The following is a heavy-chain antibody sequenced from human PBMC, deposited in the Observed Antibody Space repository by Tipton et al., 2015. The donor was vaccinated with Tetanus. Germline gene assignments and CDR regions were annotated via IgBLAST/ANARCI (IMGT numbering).Heavy chain of an antibody. CDR1: GGSINSYY. J-gene: IGHJ5*02. CDR3: ARVGLVMAARRRNWFDP. V-gene: IGHV4-59*08. D-gene: IGHD6-6*01. Sequence: TLSLTCTVSGGSINSYYWSWVRQPPGKGLEWIAYIHYSGRTNYNPSLKSRVTISLATSENQFSLTLSSVTAADTAVYYCARVGLVMAARRRNWFDPWGQGTLVTVSS. CDR2: IHYSGRT.